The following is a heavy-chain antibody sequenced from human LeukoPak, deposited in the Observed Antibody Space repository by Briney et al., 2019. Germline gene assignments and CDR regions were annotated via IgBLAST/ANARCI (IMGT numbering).Heavy chain of an antibody. V-gene: IGHV5-51*01. D-gene: IGHD3-22*01. CDR2: IYPGDSDT. Sequence: GESLKISCKGSGYSFTSYWTGWVRQMPGKGLEWMGIIYPGDSDTRYSPSFQGQVTISADKSISTAYLQWSSLKASDTAMYYCARIYDSSGYPTQLDYWGQGTLVTVSS. CDR1: GYSFTSYW. CDR3: ARIYDSSGYPTQLDY. J-gene: IGHJ4*02.